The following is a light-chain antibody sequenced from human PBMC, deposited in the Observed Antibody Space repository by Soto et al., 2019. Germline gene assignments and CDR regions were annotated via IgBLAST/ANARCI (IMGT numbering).Light chain of an antibody. CDR2: KAS. CDR1: QSISSW. V-gene: IGKV1-5*03. Sequence: DIQMTQSPSTLSASVGDRVTITCRASQSISSWLAWYQQNPGKAPKLLIYKASSLESGVPSRFSGSGSGTEFTLTISSLQPDYFATYYCQQYNSYPYTFGQGTKLEIK. J-gene: IGKJ2*01. CDR3: QQYNSYPYT.